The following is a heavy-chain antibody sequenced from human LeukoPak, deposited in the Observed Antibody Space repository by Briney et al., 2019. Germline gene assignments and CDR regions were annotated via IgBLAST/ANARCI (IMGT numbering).Heavy chain of an antibody. CDR2: ISTYNGDT. J-gene: IGHJ5*02. D-gene: IGHD2/OR15-2a*01. CDR3: ARIRSNSWPPFPDH. V-gene: IGHV1-18*01. CDR1: GYTFSTYS. Sequence: GASVTVSCKTSGYTFSTYSITWGRQAPGQGLEWRGWISTYNGDTKYAQRLQGRLTLTTDTSTGTAYMDLGSLRSDDTAVIYCARIRSNSWPPFPDHWGQGTLLIVSS.